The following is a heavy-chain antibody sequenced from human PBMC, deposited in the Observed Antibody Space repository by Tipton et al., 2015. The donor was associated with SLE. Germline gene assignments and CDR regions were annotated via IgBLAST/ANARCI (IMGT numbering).Heavy chain of an antibody. CDR2: ISPSGST. Sequence: TLSLTCTVSGDSVSSGGNYWTWVRQPAGKGLEWIGHISPSGSTPYHPSLRSRATISVDTSKNQFSLKLSSVTAADTAAYYCARRGSLGFCSGGICFDWYFDLWGRGTLVTVSS. V-gene: IGHV4-61*09. D-gene: IGHD2-8*02. CDR3: ARRGSLGFCSGGICFDWYFDL. CDR1: GDSVSSGGNY. J-gene: IGHJ2*01.